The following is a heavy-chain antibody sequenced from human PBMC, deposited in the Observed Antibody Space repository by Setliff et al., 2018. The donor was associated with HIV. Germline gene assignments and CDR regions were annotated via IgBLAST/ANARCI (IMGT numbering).Heavy chain of an antibody. Sequence: RASVKVSCKASGYSFTTNYMHWVRQAPGQGLEWMGIINPSNDATTYAQKFKGRVTMVSDTSTSTVYMELRSLRSDDTAVYYCARLSIPAYYYMDVWGKGTTVTVSS. CDR3: ARLSIPAYYYMDV. J-gene: IGHJ6*03. V-gene: IGHV1-46*01. CDR1: GYSFTTNY. D-gene: IGHD2-21*01. CDR2: INPSNDAT.